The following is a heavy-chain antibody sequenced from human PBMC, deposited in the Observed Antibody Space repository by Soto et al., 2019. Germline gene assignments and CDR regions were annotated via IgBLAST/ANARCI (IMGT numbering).Heavy chain of an antibody. CDR3: ARDRLGSVLRFLEWFPYYGMDV. V-gene: IGHV1-18*01. Sequence: ASVKVSCKASGYTFTSYDISWVRQAPGQGLEWMGWISTYNGNTNYAQKLQGRVTMTTDTSTSTAYMELRSLRSDDTAVYYCARDRLGSVLRFLEWFPYYGMDVWGQGTTVTVSS. CDR1: GYTFTSYD. CDR2: ISTYNGNT. J-gene: IGHJ6*02. D-gene: IGHD3-3*01.